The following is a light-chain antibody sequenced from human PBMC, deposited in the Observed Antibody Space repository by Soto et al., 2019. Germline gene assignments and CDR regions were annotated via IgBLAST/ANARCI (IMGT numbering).Light chain of an antibody. V-gene: IGKV4-1*01. J-gene: IGKJ1*01. Sequence: DIVVTQSPDSLAVSLGERATINCKSSQSILYTSNNKNYLAWYLQKPGQSPQLLIYLGSNRASEVPGRFSASASGTDFTLTISRVEAEDVGVYYCMGALQSPPTFGQGTKVDIK. CDR2: LGS. CDR1: QSILYTSNNKNY. CDR3: MGALQSPPT.